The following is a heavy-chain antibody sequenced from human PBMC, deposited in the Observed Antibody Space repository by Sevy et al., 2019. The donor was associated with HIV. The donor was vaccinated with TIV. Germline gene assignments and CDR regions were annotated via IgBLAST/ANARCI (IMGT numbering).Heavy chain of an antibody. V-gene: IGHV4-4*07. CDR3: ARGGPPTSSVSYFDT. J-gene: IGHJ4*02. D-gene: IGHD1-26*01. Sequence: LETLSLTCTVSGGSISSYYWNWIRQPAGKELEWIGRIDTSGSTNYNPSLKSRVTMSVDTSKNQFSLKLSSVTAADTAVYYCARGGPPTSSVSYFDTWGQGTLVTVSS. CDR1: GGSISSYY. CDR2: IDTSGST.